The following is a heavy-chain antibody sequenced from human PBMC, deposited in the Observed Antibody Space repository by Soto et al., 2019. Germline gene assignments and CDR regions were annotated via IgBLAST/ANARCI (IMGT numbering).Heavy chain of an antibody. Sequence: SETLSLTCTVSGGSISSGDCYWSWIRQPPGKGLEWIGYIYYSGSTHNNPSLKSRVTISVDTSKNQFSLKLSSVTAADTAVYYCARDSSSRSVLYYYGMDVWGQGTTVTVYS. CDR1: GGSISSGDCY. D-gene: IGHD6-6*01. CDR3: ARDSSSRSVLYYYGMDV. V-gene: IGHV4-30-4*01. CDR2: IYYSGST. J-gene: IGHJ6*02.